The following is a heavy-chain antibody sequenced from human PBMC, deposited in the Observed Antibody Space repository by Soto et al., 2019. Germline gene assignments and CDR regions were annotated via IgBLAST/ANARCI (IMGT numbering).Heavy chain of an antibody. CDR1: GYGFTTYG. J-gene: IGHJ4*02. Sequence: QIHLVQSGAEGKKPGASVKVSCKGSGYGFTTYGITWVRQAPGQGLEWMAWISAHNGNTNYAQKLQGRVTVTRDTATSTAYMDMRSRRSDDTAVYYCARGRYGGYWGQGALVTVSS. V-gene: IGHV1-18*01. D-gene: IGHD3-10*01. CDR2: ISAHNGNT. CDR3: ARGRYGGY.